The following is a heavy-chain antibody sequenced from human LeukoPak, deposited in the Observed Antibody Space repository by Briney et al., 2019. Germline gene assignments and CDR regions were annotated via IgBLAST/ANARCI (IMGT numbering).Heavy chain of an antibody. CDR2: INYNGDTK. V-gene: IGHV3-23*01. CDR1: GFTFSIYT. CDR3: AKDGHCPALCTTQIAVAGYNDN. Sequence: PGGSLRLSCAASGFTFSIYTMNWVRQAPGKGLEWVSIINYNGDTKYYADSVQGRFTISRDNSKNTVYLQMNSLRAEDTAIYYCAKDGHCPALCTTQIAVAGYNDNWGQGTLVTVPS. J-gene: IGHJ4*02. D-gene: IGHD6-19*01.